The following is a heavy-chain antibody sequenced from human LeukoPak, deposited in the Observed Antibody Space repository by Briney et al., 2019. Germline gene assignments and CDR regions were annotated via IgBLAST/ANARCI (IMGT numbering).Heavy chain of an antibody. J-gene: IGHJ4*02. V-gene: IGHV3-48*02. Sequence: GGSLRLSCAASEFAFSTYNMNWVRQAPGKGLEWVSYISTGSSTTYYADSVKGRFTISRDNVENSLYLQMNSLRDEDTAVYYCARVAAGYSVNYFDYWGQGTLITVSS. D-gene: IGHD4-23*01. CDR2: ISTGSSTT. CDR1: EFAFSTYN. CDR3: ARVAAGYSVNYFDY.